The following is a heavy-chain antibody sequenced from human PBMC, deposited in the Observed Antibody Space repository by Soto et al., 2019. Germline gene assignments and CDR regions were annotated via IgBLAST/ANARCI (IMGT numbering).Heavy chain of an antibody. CDR3: AASCVACGGFNYYGMDV. V-gene: IGHV4-31*03. J-gene: IGHJ6*02. D-gene: IGHD2-21*01. CDR1: GGSISSGGYY. Sequence: QVQLQESGPGLVKPSQTLSLTCTVSGGSISSGGYYWYWIRQHPGKGLEWLGYIYYSGTTYYNPSLKSRVTISVDTSKNQFSLKLSSVTAADTAVYYCAASCVACGGFNYYGMDVWGQGTTVTVSS. CDR2: IYYSGTT.